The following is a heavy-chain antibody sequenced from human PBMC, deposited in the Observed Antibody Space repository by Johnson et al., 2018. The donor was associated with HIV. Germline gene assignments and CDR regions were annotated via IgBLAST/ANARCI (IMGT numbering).Heavy chain of an antibody. CDR1: GFTVSSNY. CDR2: IHSGGST. CDR3: ARDFESAAGI. Sequence: EVQLVESGGGLIQPGGSLRLSCAASGFTVSSNYMSWVRQAPGKGLEWVSVIHSGGSTYYADSVEGRFTISRDNSKNTVLLQMNSLRAEDTAVYYCARDFESAAGIWGQGTMVTVSS. J-gene: IGHJ3*02. V-gene: IGHV3-53*01. D-gene: IGHD6-13*01.